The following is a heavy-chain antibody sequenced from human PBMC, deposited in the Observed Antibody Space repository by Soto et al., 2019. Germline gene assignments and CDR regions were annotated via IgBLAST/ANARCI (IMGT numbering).Heavy chain of an antibody. CDR3: AKDLELPPLLGYFDY. CDR2: VSYDGSNK. D-gene: IGHD1-26*01. J-gene: IGHJ4*02. Sequence: PWGSLRLSWAASGFTFNSYGMHWVRQAPGKGLEWVAVVSYDGSNKYYAKSVKGRFTISRDNSKNTLYLQMNSLRAEETAVYYCAKDLELPPLLGYFDYWGQGTLVTVSS. CDR1: GFTFNSYG. V-gene: IGHV3-30*18.